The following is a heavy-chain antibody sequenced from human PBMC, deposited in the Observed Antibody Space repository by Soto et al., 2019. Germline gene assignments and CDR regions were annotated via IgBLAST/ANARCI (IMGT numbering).Heavy chain of an antibody. CDR2: IKPDGSQK. J-gene: IGHJ3*02. CDR3: ARGDYSDSSGPFSDAFDI. Sequence: QLVESGGGLVQPGGSLRLSCAASGFTFSSYWMSWVRQPPGKGLEWVANIKPDGSQKWYVDSVKGRFTISRDNAKKSLYLQLNSLSADDTAVYYCARGDYSDSSGPFSDAFDIWGQGTMVTVSS. D-gene: IGHD3-22*01. V-gene: IGHV3-7*04. CDR1: GFTFSSYW.